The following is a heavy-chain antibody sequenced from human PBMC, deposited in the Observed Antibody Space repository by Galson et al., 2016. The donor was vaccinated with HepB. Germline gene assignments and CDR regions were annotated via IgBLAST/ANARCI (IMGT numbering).Heavy chain of an antibody. CDR1: GFTFSSYG. J-gene: IGHJ4*02. D-gene: IGHD3-3*01. Sequence: SLRLSCAASGFTFSSYGMHWVRQAPGKGLEWVAVISYDGSNKYYADSVKGRFTISRDNSKNTLYLQMNSLRAEDTAVYYCAKDRGITIFGVVNTYFDYWGQGTLVTVSS. CDR2: ISYDGSNK. CDR3: AKDRGITIFGVVNTYFDY. V-gene: IGHV3-30*18.